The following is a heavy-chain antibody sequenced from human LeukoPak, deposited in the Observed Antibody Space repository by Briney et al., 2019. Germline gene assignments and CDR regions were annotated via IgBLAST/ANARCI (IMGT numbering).Heavy chain of an antibody. J-gene: IGHJ3*02. CDR2: IYYSGST. V-gene: IGHV4-59*01. D-gene: IGHD3-22*01. CDR1: GGSISSYY. Sequence: SETLSLTCTVSGGSISSYYWSWIRQPPGKGLEWIGYIYYSGSTNYNPSLKSRVTISVDTSKNQFSLKLSSVTAADTAVYYCARDRHYDSGPCAFDIWGQGTMVTVSS. CDR3: ARDRHYDSGPCAFDI.